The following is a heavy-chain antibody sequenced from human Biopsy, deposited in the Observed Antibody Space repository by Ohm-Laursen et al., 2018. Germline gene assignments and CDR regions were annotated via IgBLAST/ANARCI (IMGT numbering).Heavy chain of an antibody. CDR1: GFTFNTYA. D-gene: IGHD7-27*01. Sequence: SLRLSCSGSGFTFNTYAMNWVRQAPGKGLEWVSHIDVSEDNTYYADSVRGRFTISRDNSKKMVHLQINSLRADDTAVYYCVKHWGGYNFDSWGQGTLVTVSP. V-gene: IGHV3-23*01. CDR2: IDVSEDNT. J-gene: IGHJ4*01. CDR3: VKHWGGYNFDS.